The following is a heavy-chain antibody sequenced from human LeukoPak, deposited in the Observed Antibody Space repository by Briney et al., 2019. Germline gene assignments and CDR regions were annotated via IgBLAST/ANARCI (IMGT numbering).Heavy chain of an antibody. J-gene: IGHJ4*02. CDR1: GGTFSSYA. Sequence: ASVKVSCKASGGTFSSYAISWVRQAPGQGLEWMGGIIPIFGTANYAQKFQGRVTITADESTSTAYMELSSLRSEDTAVYYCARERGEPPLFDYWGQGTLVTVSS. CDR3: ARERGEPPLFDY. D-gene: IGHD3-16*01. V-gene: IGHV1-69*13. CDR2: IIPIFGTA.